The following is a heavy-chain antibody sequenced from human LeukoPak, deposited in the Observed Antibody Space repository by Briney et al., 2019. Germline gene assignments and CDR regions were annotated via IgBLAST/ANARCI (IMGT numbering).Heavy chain of an antibody. V-gene: IGHV3-23*01. CDR2: ISSDGGST. J-gene: IGHJ4*02. Sequence: GGSLRLSCAASGFTFSIYAMNWVRQAPGKGLEWVSTISSDGGSTYYADSVKGRFTISRDNPKNTLYLQMNSLRAEDTAVYYCARDEYYYDSSGYYIDYWGQGTLVTVSS. CDR3: ARDEYYYDSSGYYIDY. D-gene: IGHD3-22*01. CDR1: GFTFSIYA.